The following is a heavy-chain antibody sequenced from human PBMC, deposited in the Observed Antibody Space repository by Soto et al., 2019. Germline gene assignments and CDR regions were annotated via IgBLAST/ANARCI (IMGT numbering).Heavy chain of an antibody. D-gene: IGHD1-1*01. Sequence: QVLLVQSGAEVQKPGSSVKVSCTSSGGPFSSYGISWVRQVPGQGLEWLGGIIPLFGTPSYARNFQDRLTITADESTTTAYMELSSLTSEDTAIYFCARDGTIQMANFDFWRQGTLVTVSS. V-gene: IGHV1-69*01. J-gene: IGHJ4*02. CDR2: IIPLFGTP. CDR1: GGPFSSYG. CDR3: ARDGTIQMANFDF.